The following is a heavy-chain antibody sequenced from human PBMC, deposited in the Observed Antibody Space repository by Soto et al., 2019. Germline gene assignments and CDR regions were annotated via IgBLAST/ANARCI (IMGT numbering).Heavy chain of an antibody. D-gene: IGHD3-3*01. CDR2: IVVASGKT. CDR1: GFTFSSA. CDR3: AAARFLGGVGYGMDV. V-gene: IGHV1-58*01. J-gene: IGHJ6*02. Sequence: QMHLVQSGPEVKKPGTSVKVSCKASGFTFSSAVQWVRQARGQRLEWIGWIVVASGKTNYAQKFRERDPITGEMSRPPAYVELSSVGPEDRAVYYWAAARFLGGVGYGMDVGGQGTTVTVSS.